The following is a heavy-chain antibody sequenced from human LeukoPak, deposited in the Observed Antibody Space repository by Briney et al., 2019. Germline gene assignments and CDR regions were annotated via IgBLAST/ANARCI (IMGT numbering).Heavy chain of an antibody. Sequence: PSETLSLTCIVSGGSISSSSYYWGWIRQPPGKGLEWIGSIYYSGSTYYNPSLKSRVTISVDTSKNQFSLKLSSVTAADTAVYYCARGVNWIDPWGQGTLVAVSS. CDR1: GGSISSSSYY. CDR2: IYYSGST. J-gene: IGHJ5*02. D-gene: IGHD6-13*01. CDR3: ARGVNWIDP. V-gene: IGHV4-39*01.